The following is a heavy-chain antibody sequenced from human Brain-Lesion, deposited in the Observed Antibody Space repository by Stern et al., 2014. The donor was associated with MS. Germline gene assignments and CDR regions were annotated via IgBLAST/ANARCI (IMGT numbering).Heavy chain of an antibody. J-gene: IGHJ4*02. V-gene: IGHV1-2*04. CDR3: ATYYYDSTGYNDF. CDR2: INPKSGGT. D-gene: IGHD3-22*01. CDR1: GYTFTGYY. Sequence: VQPVESGAEVKKPGASVKVSCKASGYTFTGYYMHWVRQAPGQGLEWMGWINPKSGGTNYAQKFQGWVTMTRDTSINTAYMELSRLRSDDTAVYYCATYYYDSTGYNDFWGQGTLVTVSS.